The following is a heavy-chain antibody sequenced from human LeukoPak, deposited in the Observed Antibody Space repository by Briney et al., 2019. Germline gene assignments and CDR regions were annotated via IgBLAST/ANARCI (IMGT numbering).Heavy chain of an antibody. CDR2: ISGDSGGT. J-gene: IGHJ5*02. D-gene: IGHD5/OR15-5a*01. CDR3: AKDGGPTVFYYCDP. V-gene: IGHV3-23*01. CDR1: GFIFSNSA. Sequence: GGSLRLSCAASGFIFSNSAMSWVRQAPGKGLEWVSGISGDSGGTNYADSARGRFTISRDNSKNTLYLQMNSLRAEDTAAYYCAKDGGPTVFYYCDPWGQGTLVSVSS.